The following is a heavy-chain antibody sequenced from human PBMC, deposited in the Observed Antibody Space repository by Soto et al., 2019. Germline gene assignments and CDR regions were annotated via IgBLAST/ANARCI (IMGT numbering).Heavy chain of an antibody. V-gene: IGHV1-69*13. J-gene: IGHJ5*02. CDR2: IIPIFGTA. D-gene: IGHD3-16*01. CDR1: GGTFSSYA. Sequence: GASVKVSCKASGGTFSSYAISWVRQAPGQGLEWMGGIIPIFGTANYAQKFQGRVTITADESTSTAYMELSSLRSEDTAVYYCAQGNSFGGVISWFDPWGQGTLVTVSS. CDR3: AQGNSFGGVISWFDP.